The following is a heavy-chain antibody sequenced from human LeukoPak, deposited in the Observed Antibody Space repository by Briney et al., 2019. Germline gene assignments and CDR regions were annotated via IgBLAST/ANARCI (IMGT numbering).Heavy chain of an antibody. J-gene: IGHJ4*02. CDR2: ISRTSDTI. Sequence: PGGSLRLSCAASGFPFSSYGTNWVRQAPGKGLEWISFISRTSDTIYYADSVKGRFTISRDNVRNSLFLQMNSLRVEDTAVYFCAREASWGPDYWGQGTLVTVPS. CDR1: GFPFSSYG. CDR3: AREASWGPDY. D-gene: IGHD3-16*01. V-gene: IGHV3-48*01.